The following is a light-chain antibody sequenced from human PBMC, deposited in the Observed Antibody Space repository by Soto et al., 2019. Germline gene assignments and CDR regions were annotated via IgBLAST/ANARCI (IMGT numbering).Light chain of an antibody. J-gene: IGKJ2*01. Sequence: DIQMTQSPSSLSASVGDRVTITCRASESISFYLNWYQQKPGKAPKLLIYAASSLQSGVPSRFSGSGSGTDFTLTINSLLPEDFATYYCQQSYSTAPYTFGQGTKLDIK. CDR2: AAS. CDR1: ESISFY. CDR3: QQSYSTAPYT. V-gene: IGKV1-39*01.